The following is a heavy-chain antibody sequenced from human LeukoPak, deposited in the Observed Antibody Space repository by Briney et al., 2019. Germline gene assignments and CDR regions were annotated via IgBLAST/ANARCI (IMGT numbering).Heavy chain of an antibody. CDR3: ASPSKGGAFDI. D-gene: IGHD6-25*01. CDR1: GGTFSSYA. V-gene: IGHV1-69*06. Sequence: ASVKVSCKASGGTFSSYAISWVRQAPGQGLEWMGGIIPIFGTANYAQKFQGRVTITADKSTSTAYMELSSLRSEDTAVYYCASPSKGGAFDIWGQGTMVTVSS. CDR2: IIPIFGTA. J-gene: IGHJ3*02.